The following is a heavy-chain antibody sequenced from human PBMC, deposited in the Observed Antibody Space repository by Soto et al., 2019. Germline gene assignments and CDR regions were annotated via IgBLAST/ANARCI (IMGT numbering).Heavy chain of an antibody. Sequence: RGESLKISCQGSGYNFTSYWITWVRHMPGKGLEWVGRIDPSDSYTNYSPSLQGHVTISGDISISTDYLQWRSLKASDTAIYYCARLGLGTGRSYLPIGNYWGQGNLVTVSS. V-gene: IGHV5-10-1*01. J-gene: IGHJ4*02. CDR2: IDPSDSYT. D-gene: IGHD1-26*01. CDR3: ARLGLGTGRSYLPIGNY. CDR1: GYNFTSYW.